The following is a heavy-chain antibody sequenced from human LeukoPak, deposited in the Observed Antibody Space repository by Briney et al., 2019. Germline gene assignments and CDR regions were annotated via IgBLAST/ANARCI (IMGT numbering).Heavy chain of an antibody. D-gene: IGHD6-19*01. Sequence: TSETLSLTCTVSGGSISSYYWSWIRQPPGKGLEWIGYIYYSGSTNYNPSLKSRVTISVDTSKNQFPLKLSSVTAADTAVYYCARAEVAGDYYYYYGMDVWGQGTTVTVSS. CDR3: ARAEVAGDYYYYYGMDV. V-gene: IGHV4-59*01. J-gene: IGHJ6*02. CDR2: IYYSGST. CDR1: GGSISSYY.